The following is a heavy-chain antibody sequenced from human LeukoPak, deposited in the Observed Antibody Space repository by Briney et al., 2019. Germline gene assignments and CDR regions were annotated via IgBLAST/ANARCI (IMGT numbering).Heavy chain of an antibody. Sequence: ASVKVSCKASGCTFTSYAMNWVRQAPGQGLEWMGWINTNTGNPTYAQGFTGRFVFSLDTSVSTAYLQISSLKAEDTAVYYCARDLVETFEHIVVVTAIQLDYWGQGTLVTVSS. D-gene: IGHD2-21*02. CDR3: ARDLVETFEHIVVVTAIQLDY. V-gene: IGHV7-4-1*02. J-gene: IGHJ4*02. CDR1: GCTFTSYA. CDR2: INTNTGNP.